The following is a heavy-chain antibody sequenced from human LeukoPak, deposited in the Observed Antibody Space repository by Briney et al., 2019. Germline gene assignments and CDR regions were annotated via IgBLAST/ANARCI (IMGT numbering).Heavy chain of an antibody. CDR3: ATDRESTRKKRFDY. CDR2: INQDGSEK. D-gene: IGHD1-14*01. J-gene: IGHJ4*02. V-gene: IGHV3-7*01. CDR1: RFTFSNYW. Sequence: GGSLRLSCAASRFTFSNYWMNWSRQAPGKGLEWVANINQDGSEKNYVDSVKGRFTISRDNAENSLYLQMNSLGAEDTAVYYCATDRESTRKKRFDYWGKGTRSPSPQ.